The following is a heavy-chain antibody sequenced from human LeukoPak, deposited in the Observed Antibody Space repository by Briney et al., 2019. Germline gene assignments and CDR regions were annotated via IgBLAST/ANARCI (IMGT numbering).Heavy chain of an antibody. Sequence: PGGSLRLSCAASGFIFSNYAMSWVRQAPGKGLEWVANIKQDGSEKYYVDSVKGRFTISRDNAKNSLYLQMNSLRADDTAVFYCARGLTVDFWGQGTLVTVSS. D-gene: IGHD4/OR15-4a*01. CDR3: ARGLTVDF. CDR2: IKQDGSEK. V-gene: IGHV3-7*04. CDR1: GFIFSNYA. J-gene: IGHJ4*02.